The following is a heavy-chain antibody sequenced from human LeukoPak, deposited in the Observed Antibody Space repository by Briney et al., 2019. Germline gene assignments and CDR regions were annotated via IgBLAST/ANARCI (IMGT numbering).Heavy chain of an antibody. D-gene: IGHD1-1*01. J-gene: IGHJ4*02. CDR1: GGSISPYY. CDR2: ILYSGTTT. CDR3: ARVGDWNDLVY. V-gene: IGHV4-59*01. Sequence: ASETLSLTCTVSGGSISPYYWSWIRQTPGKGLEWIGYILYSGTTTNYSPSLKSRVTISVDTSKNQFSLKLSSVTAADTAVYYCARVGDWNDLVYWGQGTLVTVSS.